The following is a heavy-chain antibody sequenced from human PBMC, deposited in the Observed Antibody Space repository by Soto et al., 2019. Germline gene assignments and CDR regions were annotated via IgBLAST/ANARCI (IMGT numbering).Heavy chain of an antibody. Sequence: PVGSLRLSCAASGFTFSSYAMSWVRQAPGKGLEWVSAISGSGGSTYYADSVKGRFTISRDNSKNTLYLQMNSLRAEDTAVYYCAKSSAGYSGYDQDYWGQGTLVTVSS. V-gene: IGHV3-23*01. D-gene: IGHD5-12*01. CDR2: ISGSGGST. J-gene: IGHJ4*02. CDR1: GFTFSSYA. CDR3: AKSSAGYSGYDQDY.